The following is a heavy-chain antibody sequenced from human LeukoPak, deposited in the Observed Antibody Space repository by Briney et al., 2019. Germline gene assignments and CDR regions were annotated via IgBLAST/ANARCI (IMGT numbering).Heavy chain of an antibody. D-gene: IGHD6-19*01. CDR3: AHSFKYSSGWHHYYYYYYMDV. V-gene: IGHV2-5*02. J-gene: IGHJ6*03. CDR1: GFSLSTSGVG. CDR2: IYWDDDK. Sequence: SGPTLVNPTQTLTLTCAFSGFSLSTSGVGVGWIRQPPGKALEWLALIYWDDDKRYSPSLKSRLTITKDTSKNQVVLTMTNMDPVDTATYYCAHSFKYSSGWHHYYYYYYMDVWGKGTTVTVSS.